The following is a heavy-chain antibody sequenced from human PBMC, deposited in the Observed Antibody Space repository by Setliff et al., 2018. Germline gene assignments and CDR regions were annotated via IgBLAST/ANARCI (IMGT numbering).Heavy chain of an antibody. CDR2: ISPGGST. CDR1: GASLNSGTYY. Sequence: PSETLSLTCTVSGASLNSGTYYWGWIRQPPGKGLEWIGEISPGGSTIYNPSLRSRVTMSVDTAKNRFSLNLTSVTAADTAVYYCATSGFCSAGSCYSFDDWGQGALVTVSS. V-gene: IGHV4-39*07. J-gene: IGHJ4*02. D-gene: IGHD6-19*01. CDR3: ATSGFCSAGSCYSFDD.